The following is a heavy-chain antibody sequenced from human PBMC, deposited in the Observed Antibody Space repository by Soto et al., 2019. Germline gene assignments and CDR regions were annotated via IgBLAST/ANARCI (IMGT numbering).Heavy chain of an antibody. V-gene: IGHV3-23*01. Sequence: PGGSLRLSCAASGFTFSSYAMSWVRQAPGKGLEWVSAISGSGGTTYYADSVKGRFTISRDNSKNTLYLQMNSLRAEDTDVYHCAKTDGYPYHFDYWGQGTLVTVSS. CDR1: GFTFSSYA. J-gene: IGHJ4*02. D-gene: IGHD3-22*01. CDR3: AKTDGYPYHFDY. CDR2: ISGSGGTT.